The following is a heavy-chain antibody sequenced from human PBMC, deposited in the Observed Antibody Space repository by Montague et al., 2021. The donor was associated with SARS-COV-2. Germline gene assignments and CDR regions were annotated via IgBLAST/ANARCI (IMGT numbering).Heavy chain of an antibody. CDR2: ISHNTSA. D-gene: IGHD3-3*01. CDR1: GGSFSGDY. V-gene: IGHV4-34*01. J-gene: IGHJ3*01. CDR3: ARGQVTVFGVLIMLPAAGPLDV. Sequence: SETLSLTCSGLGGSFSGDYWRWIRQHPGKGLESNGEISHNTSASYNPSLKSRVSISVDTSKSQFSLRLTSVTAADTGVYYCARGQVTVFGVLIMLPAAGPLDVWGQGTKVTVSS.